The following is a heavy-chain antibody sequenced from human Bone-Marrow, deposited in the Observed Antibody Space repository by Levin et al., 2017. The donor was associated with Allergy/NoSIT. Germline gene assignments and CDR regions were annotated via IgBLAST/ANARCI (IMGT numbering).Heavy chain of an antibody. D-gene: IGHD3-22*01. CDR2: ISSNSDYI. CDR3: ARARYYDTSGYYYLDF. J-gene: IGHJ4*02. CDR1: GFTFSHYT. Sequence: GGSLRLSCAASGFTFSHYTLAWVRQAPGKGLEWVSSISSNSDYIFYADSVKGRFTISRDNAEDSLYLQMNRLTAEDTAVYYCARARYYDTSGYYYLDFWGQGTPVTVSS. V-gene: IGHV3-21*01.